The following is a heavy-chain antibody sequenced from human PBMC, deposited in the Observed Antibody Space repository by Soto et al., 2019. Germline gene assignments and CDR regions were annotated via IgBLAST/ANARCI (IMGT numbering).Heavy chain of an antibody. D-gene: IGHD2-15*01. Sequence: RASVKVSCKASGGTFSSYAISWVRQAPGQGLEWMGGIIPIFGTANYAQKFQGRVTITADKSTSTAYMELSSLRSEDTAVYYCASTNGAWVAATLNLDYYYGMDVWGQGTTVTVSS. CDR2: IIPIFGTA. J-gene: IGHJ6*02. V-gene: IGHV1-69*06. CDR3: ASTNGAWVAATLNLDYYYGMDV. CDR1: GGTFSSYA.